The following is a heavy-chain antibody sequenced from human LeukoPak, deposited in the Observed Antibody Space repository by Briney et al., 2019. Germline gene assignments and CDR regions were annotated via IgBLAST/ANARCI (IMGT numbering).Heavy chain of an antibody. CDR2: INRNSGDT. V-gene: IGHV1-2*02. CDR1: GYTFTAYY. J-gene: IGHJ5*02. D-gene: IGHD1-26*01. CDR3: AKDRGGLAAGAVNP. Sequence: ASVKVSCKASGYTFTAYYLHWVRQTPGQRLEWMGWINRNSGDTNYAQKFQGRVTLTRDTSILTAYMDLSRLTSDDTAVYFCAKDRGGLAAGAVNPWGQGTLVTVSS.